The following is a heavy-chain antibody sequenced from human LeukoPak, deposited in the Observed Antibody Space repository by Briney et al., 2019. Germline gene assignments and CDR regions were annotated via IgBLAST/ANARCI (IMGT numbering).Heavy chain of an antibody. J-gene: IGHJ4*02. CDR1: GSNFNNYA. CDR2: MTGPTDTT. V-gene: IGHV3-23*01. Sequence: GGSLRLSCAASGSNFNNYAMSWVRQTPGKGLEWLSAMTGPTDTTYYAESVKGRFIISRDYSKSMVYLQMNSLRADDTAVYYCAKGAEIDHWGQGTLVTVSS. CDR3: AKGAEIDH.